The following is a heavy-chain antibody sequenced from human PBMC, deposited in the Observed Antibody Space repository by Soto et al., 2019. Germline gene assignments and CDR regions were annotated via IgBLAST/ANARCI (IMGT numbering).Heavy chain of an antibody. CDR3: AISPSYDRSGSCLY. J-gene: IGHJ4*02. D-gene: IGHD3-22*01. CDR2: IIPIFGTA. V-gene: IGHV1-69*13. CDR1: GGTFSSYA. Sequence: SVKVSCKASGGTFSSYAISWVRQAPGQGLEWMGGIIPIFGTANYAQKFQGRVTITADESTGTAYMELSSLRSEDTAVYYCAISPSYDRSGSCLYWSQATLVTVSA.